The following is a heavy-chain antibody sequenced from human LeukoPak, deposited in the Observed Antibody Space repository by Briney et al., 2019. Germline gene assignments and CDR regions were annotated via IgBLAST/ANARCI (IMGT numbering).Heavy chain of an antibody. Sequence: ASVKVSCKASGYTFTSYHMHWVRQAPGQGLEWMGIINPSGGTTNYAQKFRGRVTMTRDMSTSTVYMELRSLRSDDTAVYYCARGDRGYSYGLNYFDYWGQGTLVTVSS. CDR2: INPSGGTT. CDR3: ARGDRGYSYGLNYFDY. J-gene: IGHJ4*02. V-gene: IGHV1-46*01. D-gene: IGHD5-18*01. CDR1: GYTFTSYH.